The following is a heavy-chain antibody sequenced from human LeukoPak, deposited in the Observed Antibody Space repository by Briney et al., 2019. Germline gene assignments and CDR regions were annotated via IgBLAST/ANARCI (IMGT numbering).Heavy chain of an antibody. V-gene: IGHV3-7*01. CDR2: IKQDGSEM. CDR3: ARSAGSGSRSSRAEYFQH. D-gene: IGHD3-10*01. J-gene: IGHJ1*01. Sequence: GGSLRLSCAASGFTFSSYWMSWVRQAPGKGLEWVANIKQDGSEMYYVESVKGRFNISRDNAQNSLYLHMNILRVEDTAVYYCARSAGSGSRSSRAEYFQHWGQGTLVTVPS. CDR1: GFTFSSYW.